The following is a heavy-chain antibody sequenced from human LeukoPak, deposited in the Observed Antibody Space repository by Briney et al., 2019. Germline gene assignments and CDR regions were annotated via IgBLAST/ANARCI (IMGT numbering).Heavy chain of an antibody. CDR3: AKSTYYYDTFVNAFDL. Sequence: SETLSLTCTVSGGSVSSTHYWGWIRQPPGKGLEWIGSIYYGGSTYYNASLRSRVTTSVDTSKNQFSLKLNSVTAADTAVYYCAKSTYYYDTFVNAFDLWGQGTVVTVSS. V-gene: IGHV4-39*07. J-gene: IGHJ3*01. D-gene: IGHD3-22*01. CDR1: GGSVSSTHY. CDR2: IYYGGST.